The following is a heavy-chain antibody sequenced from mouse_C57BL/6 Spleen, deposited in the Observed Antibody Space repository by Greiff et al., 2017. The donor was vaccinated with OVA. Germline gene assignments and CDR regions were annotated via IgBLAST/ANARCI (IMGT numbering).Heavy chain of an antibody. CDR3: AKSSIYTSSIYYFDY. CDR2: IHPNSCST. CDR1: GYTFTSYW. Sequence: VQLQQPGAELVKPWASVKLSCKASGYTFTSYWMHWVKQRPGQGLEWIGMIHPNSCSTSYNELFKRKATIPVDKASSNACMQLSRLTSEDSAVYYGAKSSIYTSSIYYFDYWGQGTTLTVCS. D-gene: IGHD1-1*01. V-gene: IGHV1-64*01. J-gene: IGHJ2*01.